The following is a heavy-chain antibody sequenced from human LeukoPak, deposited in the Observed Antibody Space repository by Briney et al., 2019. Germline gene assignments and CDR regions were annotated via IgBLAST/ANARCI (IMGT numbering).Heavy chain of an antibody. CDR2: INSDGSST. V-gene: IGHV3-74*01. Sequence: GGSLRLSCAASGFTFSSYWMHWVRQAPGKGLVWVSRINSDGSSTSYADSVKGRFTISRDNAKNTLYLQMNSLRAEDTAVYYCARGVTVTTYYYYGMDVWGQGTTATVSS. J-gene: IGHJ6*02. CDR1: GFTFSSYW. CDR3: ARGVTVTTYYYYGMDV. D-gene: IGHD4-17*01.